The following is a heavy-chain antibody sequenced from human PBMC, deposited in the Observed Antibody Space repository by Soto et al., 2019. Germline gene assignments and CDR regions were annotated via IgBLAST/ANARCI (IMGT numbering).Heavy chain of an antibody. V-gene: IGHV4-59*01. CDR2: IYYSGST. CDR3: ARAEGATYADY. J-gene: IGHJ4*02. Sequence: PSETLSLTCTVSGGSISSYCWSWIRQPPGKGLEWIGYIYYSGSTNYNPSLKSRVTISVDTSKNQFSLKLSSVTAADTAVYYCARAEGATYADYWGQGTLVTVSS. D-gene: IGHD1-26*01. CDR1: GGSISSYC.